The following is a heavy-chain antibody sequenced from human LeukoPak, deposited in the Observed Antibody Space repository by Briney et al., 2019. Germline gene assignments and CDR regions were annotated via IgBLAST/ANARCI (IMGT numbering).Heavy chain of an antibody. V-gene: IGHV1-18*01. J-gene: IGHJ2*01. CDR3: ARDHPVKNGAWFGEF. Sequence: ASVKVSCKASGYTFTSYGISWVRQAPGQGLEGMGWISAYNGNTNYAQKLQGRVTMTTDTSTSTAYMELRSLRADETAAYYCARDHPVKNGAWFGEFWGRGTLVTVSS. CDR2: ISAYNGNT. CDR1: GYTFTSYG. D-gene: IGHD3-10*01.